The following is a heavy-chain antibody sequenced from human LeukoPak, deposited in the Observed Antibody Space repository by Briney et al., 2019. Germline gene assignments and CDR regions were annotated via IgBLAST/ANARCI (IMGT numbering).Heavy chain of an antibody. CDR2: ISISSSYI. Sequence: PGGSLILSCAASGFTFSSYSMNWVRQAPGKGLEWVSSISISSSYIYYADSVKGRFTISRDNAKNSLYLQMNSLRAEDTAVYYCARQEVVEDTFDIWGQGTMVTVSS. CDR1: GFTFSSYS. J-gene: IGHJ3*02. CDR3: ARQEVVEDTFDI. V-gene: IGHV3-21*01. D-gene: IGHD2-15*01.